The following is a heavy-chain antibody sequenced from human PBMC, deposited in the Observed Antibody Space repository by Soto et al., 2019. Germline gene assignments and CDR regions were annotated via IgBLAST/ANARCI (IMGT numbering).Heavy chain of an antibody. J-gene: IGHJ4*02. CDR3: VKVLARGVGVPRFYFDS. Sequence: DVQLVESGGGLVQPGGSLRLSCAASGFTFSNSWMHWVRQVSGKGLEWVSRINADGTSTSYADSVKGRFTISRDNAKNTLYLHVNSLRAGDTAVYYCVKVLARGVGVPRFYFDSWGQGALVTVSS. CDR1: GFTFSNSW. V-gene: IGHV3-74*01. D-gene: IGHD2-2*01. CDR2: INADGTST.